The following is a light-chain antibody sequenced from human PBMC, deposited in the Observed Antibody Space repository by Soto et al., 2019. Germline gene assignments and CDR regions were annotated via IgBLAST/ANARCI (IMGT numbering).Light chain of an antibody. V-gene: IGKV3-11*01. CDR3: LRSSTWRT. J-gene: IGKJ2*01. CDR2: DAS. Sequence: EMVWTQSPATMSLSPGERVTLSCRASQTSSSFLDWYQQKPGQAPRLLIYDASNRATGIPARFSGSGSGTDFTLTISGLAPEDFAVYYCLRSSTWRTFGPGTKLEL. CDR1: QTSSSF.